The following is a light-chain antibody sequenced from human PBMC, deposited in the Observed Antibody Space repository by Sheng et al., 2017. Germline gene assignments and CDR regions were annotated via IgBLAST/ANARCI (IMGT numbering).Light chain of an antibody. V-gene: IGLV1-44*01. CDR1: YSNIGTNT. J-gene: IGLJ1*01. CDR2: TYN. CDR3: AAWDDSLYGHV. Sequence: QSVLTQPPSASGTPGQTVTISCSGSYSNIGTNTINWYQQLPGSAPKLLIYTYNDRPSGVPARFSGSKSGTAASLVISDLQFEDEADYYCAAWDDSLYGHVFGAGTKVTVL.